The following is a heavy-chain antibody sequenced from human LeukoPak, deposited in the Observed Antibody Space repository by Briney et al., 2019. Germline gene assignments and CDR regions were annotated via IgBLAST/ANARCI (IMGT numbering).Heavy chain of an antibody. CDR2: INPSGGST. CDR3: ARQAPEYYYDSSGYQDY. D-gene: IGHD3-22*01. CDR1: GYTFTSYY. V-gene: IGHV1-46*01. J-gene: IGHJ4*02. Sequence: GASVKDSCKASGYTFTSYYMHWVRQAPGQGLEWMGIINPSGGSTSYAQKFQGRVTMTRDTSTSTVYMELSSLRSEDTAVYYCARQAPEYYYDSSGYQDYWGQGTLVTVSS.